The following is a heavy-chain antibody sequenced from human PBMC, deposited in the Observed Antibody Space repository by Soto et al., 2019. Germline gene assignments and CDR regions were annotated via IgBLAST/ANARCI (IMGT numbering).Heavy chain of an antibody. Sequence: QVLLQESGPGLVRPSQTLSLSCTVSGGSITSGGYWTWIRQHPGKGLEWIGYIHYSGNTYYNPSLRNRVTISEDTPKNQFSLTLGAVTAADTAVYYCAGIVLREAAQFDRWGQGILVTVSS. D-gene: IGHD3-3*01. CDR2: IHYSGNT. V-gene: IGHV4-31*02. CDR1: GGSITSGGY. CDR3: AGIVLREAAQFDR. J-gene: IGHJ5*02.